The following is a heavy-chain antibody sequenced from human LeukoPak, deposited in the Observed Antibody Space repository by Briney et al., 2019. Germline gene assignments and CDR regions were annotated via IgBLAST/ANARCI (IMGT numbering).Heavy chain of an antibody. V-gene: IGHV1-18*01. CDR3: ARYAGHNHNCFDY. J-gene: IGHJ4*02. CDR2: ISAYVGNT. D-gene: IGHD5-24*01. CDR1: GYTFTSYG. Sequence: ASVKVSCTASGYTFTSYGTSWGRQAPGQGLEWMRWISAYVGNTNYAQKLQGRDTMTTDTSTSTAYMELRSLRSDDTAVYYCARYAGHNHNCFDYWGQGNLVTVSS.